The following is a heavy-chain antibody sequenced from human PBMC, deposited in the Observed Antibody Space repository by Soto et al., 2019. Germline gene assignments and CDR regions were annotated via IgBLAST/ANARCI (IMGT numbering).Heavy chain of an antibody. CDR2: ISGYNGRT. J-gene: IGHJ4*02. V-gene: IGHV1-18*01. D-gene: IGHD2-15*01. CDR3: ARSRNSGGLTRDPPEY. CDR1: GFTFSSHG. Sequence: QVQLVQSGGAVRNPGASVRISCKASGFTFSSHGFFWGRQAPRQGLVWVGWISGYNGRTNYAQHPQVRFTMTTATATSTAYMELRSLRPADTAVYYCARSRNSGGLTRDPPEYRAPGTLVTVSS.